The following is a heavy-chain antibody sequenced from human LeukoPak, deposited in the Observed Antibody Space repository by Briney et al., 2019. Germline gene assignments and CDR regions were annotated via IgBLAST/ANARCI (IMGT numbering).Heavy chain of an antibody. CDR1: GFTVSSNY. J-gene: IGHJ4*02. CDR3: ARDSYYGSGSHDY. Sequence: PGGSLRLSCAASGFTVSSNYMSWVRQAPGKGLEWVSVIYSGGSTYYADSVKGRFTISRDNSKNTLYLQMNSLRAEDTAVYYCARDSYYGSGSHDYRGQGTLVTVSS. D-gene: IGHD3-10*01. V-gene: IGHV3-66*01. CDR2: IYSGGST.